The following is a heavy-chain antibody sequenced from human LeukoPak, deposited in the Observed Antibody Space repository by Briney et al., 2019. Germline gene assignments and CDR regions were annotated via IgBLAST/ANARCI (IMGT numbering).Heavy chain of an antibody. Sequence: ASVKVSCKASGYTFTSYYMHWVRQAPGQGLKWMGIINPSGGSTSYAQKFQGRVTMTRDTSTSTVYMELSSLRSEDTAVYYCARDQRGTGGNHQFWFDPWGQGTLVTVSS. CDR2: INPSGGST. CDR1: GYTFTSYY. CDR3: ARDQRGTGGNHQFWFDP. V-gene: IGHV1-46*01. D-gene: IGHD2-8*02. J-gene: IGHJ5*02.